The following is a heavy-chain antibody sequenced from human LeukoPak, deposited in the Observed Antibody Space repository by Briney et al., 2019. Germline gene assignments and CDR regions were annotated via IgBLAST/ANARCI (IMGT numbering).Heavy chain of an antibody. V-gene: IGHV3-23*01. J-gene: IGHJ3*02. D-gene: IGHD2-15*01. CDR1: GFTFSDYA. CDR2: IGGSGFGT. Sequence: PGGSLRLSCAGSGFTFSDYAMSWVRQAPGKGLEWVPAIGGSGFGTFYADSVKGRFTISRDNSKNTLYLQMNSLGAEDTAVYYCATDRDGGTFRDAFDIWGQGTMVTVSS. CDR3: ATDRDGGTFRDAFDI.